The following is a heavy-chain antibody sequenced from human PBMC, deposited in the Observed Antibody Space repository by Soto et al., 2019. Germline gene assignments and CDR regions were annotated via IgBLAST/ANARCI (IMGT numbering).Heavy chain of an antibody. CDR1: GFTFSSYA. V-gene: IGHV3-23*01. CDR3: AKNPFYYDFWSGPKYNWFDP. J-gene: IGHJ5*02. Sequence: ESGGGLVQPGGSLRLSCAASGFTFSSYAMSWVRQAPGTGLEWVSAISGSGGSTYYADSVKGRFTISRDNSKNTLYLQMNSLRAEDTAVYYCAKNPFYYDFWSGPKYNWFDPWGQGTLVTVSS. D-gene: IGHD3-3*01. CDR2: ISGSGGST.